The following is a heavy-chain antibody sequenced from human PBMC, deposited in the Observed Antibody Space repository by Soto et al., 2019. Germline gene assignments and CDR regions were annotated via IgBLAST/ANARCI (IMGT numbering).Heavy chain of an antibody. J-gene: IGHJ4*02. Sequence: ASVKVSCKAPGDTFTSYYLNWVRQAPGQGLEWMGVINPHGGSTNYAQKFQGRVTMTRDTSISTAYMELSRLRSDDTAVYYCASALRTERVYDYWGQGTLVTVSS. CDR3: ASALRTERVYDY. D-gene: IGHD5-12*01. CDR2: INPHGGST. CDR1: GDTFTSYY. V-gene: IGHV1-2*02.